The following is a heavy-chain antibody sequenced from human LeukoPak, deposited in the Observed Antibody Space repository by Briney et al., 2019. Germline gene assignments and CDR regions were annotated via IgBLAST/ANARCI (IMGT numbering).Heavy chain of an antibody. D-gene: IGHD6-6*01. CDR2: INPNSGGT. J-gene: IGHJ4*02. V-gene: IGHV1-2*02. CDR3: ARDEEYSSSSVPDY. CDR1: GYTFTGYF. Sequence: ASVKVSCKASGYTFTGYFMHWVRQAPGQGLEWMGWINPNSGGTNYAQKFQGRVTMTRDTSISTAYMELSRLTSDDTAIFYCARDEEYSSSSVPDYWGQGTLVTVSS.